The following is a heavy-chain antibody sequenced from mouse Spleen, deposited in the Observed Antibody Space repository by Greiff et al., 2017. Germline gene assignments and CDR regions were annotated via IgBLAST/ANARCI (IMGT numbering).Heavy chain of an antibody. D-gene: IGHD2-2*01. J-gene: IGHJ4*01. CDR2: ISSGSSTI. V-gene: IGHV5-17*02. CDR1: GFTFSSFG. CDR3: AREGYYDAMDY. Sequence: EVKVEESGGGLVQPGGSRKLTCAASGFTFSSFGMHWVRQAPEKGLEWVAYISSGSSTIYYADTVKGRFTISRDNPKNTLFLQMTSLRSEDTAMYYCAREGYYDAMDYWGQGTSVTVSS.